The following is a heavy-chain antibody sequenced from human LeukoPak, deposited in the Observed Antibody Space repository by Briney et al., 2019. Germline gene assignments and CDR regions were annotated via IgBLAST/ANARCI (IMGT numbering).Heavy chain of an antibody. CDR3: ARLTKPWDAFDI. V-gene: IGHV5-51*01. Sequence: ESLKISCKGSVYSFTSYWIGWVRQMPGKGLDWMGIIYPGDSDTRYSPSFQGQVTISADKSISTAYLQWSSLKYSDATMYDCARLTKPWDAFDIWGQGTMVTVSS. J-gene: IGHJ3*02. D-gene: IGHD4-11*01. CDR2: IYPGDSDT. CDR1: VYSFTSYW.